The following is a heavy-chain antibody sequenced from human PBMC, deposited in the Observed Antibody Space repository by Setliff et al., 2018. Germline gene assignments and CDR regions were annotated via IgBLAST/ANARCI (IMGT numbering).Heavy chain of an antibody. J-gene: IGHJ4*02. CDR2: VNPGGLTS. D-gene: IGHD6-25*01. CDR1: GYSFTGHY. V-gene: IGHV1-46*01. CDR3: ARAGLAAAGRKGVFDH. Sequence: VASVKVSCKTSGYSFTGHYMHWVRQAPGQGLEWMGIVNPGGLTSSSTQKFEGRVTMTRDTSTSTVYMELNSLTSDDTAVYYCARAGLAAAGRKGVFDHWGQGTLVTVSS.